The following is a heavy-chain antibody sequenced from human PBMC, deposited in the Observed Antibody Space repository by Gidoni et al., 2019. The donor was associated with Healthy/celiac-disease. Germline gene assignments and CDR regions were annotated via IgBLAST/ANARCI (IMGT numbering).Heavy chain of an antibody. J-gene: IGHJ4*02. V-gene: IGHV3-30*18. CDR3: AKDLAPGDLFDY. CDR2: ISYDGSNK. CDR1: GLTFSSYG. D-gene: IGHD3-3*01. Sequence: QVQLVESGGGVVQPGRYLSLSCADSGLTFSSYGMHWVRQAPGKGLEWVVVISYDGSNKYDADSVKGRFTISRDNSKNTLYLQMNSLRAEDTAVYYCAKDLAPGDLFDYWGQGTLVTVSS.